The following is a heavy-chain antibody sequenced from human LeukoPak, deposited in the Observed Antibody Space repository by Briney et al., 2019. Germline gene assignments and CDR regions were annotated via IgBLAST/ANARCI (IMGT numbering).Heavy chain of an antibody. V-gene: IGHV3-66*01. J-gene: IGHJ4*02. CDR1: GFTVSSNS. CDR3: ARDSISYGDYVAFDF. CDR2: IYGGGST. D-gene: IGHD4-17*01. Sequence: GGSLRLSCAASGFTVSSNSMSWLRQAPGKGLEWVSVIYGGGSTFYAASVKGRFTISRDNSKNTLYLQMNSLKAEDTAVYYCARDSISYGDYVAFDFWGQGTLVTVSS.